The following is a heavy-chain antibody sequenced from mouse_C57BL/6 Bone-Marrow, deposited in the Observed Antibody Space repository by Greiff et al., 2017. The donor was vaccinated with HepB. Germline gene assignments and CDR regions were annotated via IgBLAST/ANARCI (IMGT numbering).Heavy chain of an antibody. CDR2: ISSGGDYI. D-gene: IGHD2-4*01. CDR3: TREDYPFDY. V-gene: IGHV5-9-1*02. Sequence: EVKLMESGEGLVKPGGSLKLSCAASGFTFSSYAMSWVRQTPEKRLEWVAYISSGGDYIYYADTVKGRFTISRDNARNTLYLQMSSLKSEDTAMYYCTREDYPFDYWGQGTTLTVSS. J-gene: IGHJ2*01. CDR1: GFTFSSYA.